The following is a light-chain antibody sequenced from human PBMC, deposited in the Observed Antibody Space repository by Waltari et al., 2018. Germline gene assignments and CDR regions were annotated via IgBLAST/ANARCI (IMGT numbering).Light chain of an antibody. CDR3: SSYTSTNNLPWV. CDR2: EVT. V-gene: IGLV2-14*01. CDR1: SSDVGGYNY. Sequence: QSALTQPASVSGSPGQSITISCTGTSSDVGGYNYVSWYQHYPGKAPKLIIYEVTNRPSGVSNRFSGSKSGNTASLTISGLQAEDEADYSCSSYTSTNNLPWVFGGGTKLTVL. J-gene: IGLJ3*02.